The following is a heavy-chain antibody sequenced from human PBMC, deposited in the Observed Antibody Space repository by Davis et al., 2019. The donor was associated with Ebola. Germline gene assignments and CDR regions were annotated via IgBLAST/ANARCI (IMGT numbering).Heavy chain of an antibody. Sequence: AASVKVSCKASGYTFTNYYMHWVRQAPGQGLEWMGMINPNDGRTIYAQKFQGRVTMTTDTSTTTVFMDLRNLRSDDTAVYWCARGEGAPDYWGQGTLVTVSS. CDR3: ARGEGAPDY. V-gene: IGHV1-46*01. CDR1: GYTFTNYY. D-gene: IGHD1-26*01. CDR2: INPNDGRT. J-gene: IGHJ4*02.